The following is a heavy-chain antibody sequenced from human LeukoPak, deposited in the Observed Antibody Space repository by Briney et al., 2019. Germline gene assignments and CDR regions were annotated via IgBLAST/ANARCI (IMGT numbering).Heavy chain of an antibody. CDR3: TRELVSSGTGYFDL. CDR2: ITGSSTWT. Sequence: GGSLRLSCEASGFTFGTFGMAWVRQSPGKGLQWVSGITGSSTWTYYAASVQGRFTVSRDNSQNTLHLQMNSLRADDTAVYYCTRELVSSGTGYFDLWGRGTLVTVSS. D-gene: IGHD3-10*01. CDR1: GFTFGTFG. J-gene: IGHJ2*01. V-gene: IGHV3-23*01.